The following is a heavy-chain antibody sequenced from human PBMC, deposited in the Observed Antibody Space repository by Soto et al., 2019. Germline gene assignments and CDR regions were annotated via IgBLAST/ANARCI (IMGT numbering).Heavy chain of an antibody. V-gene: IGHV4-39*01. CDR1: GGSISSSSYY. CDR2: IYSLGNT. J-gene: IGHJ4*02. CDR3: ARQIYCSSGYYYGY. D-gene: IGHD3-22*01. Sequence: QMQLQESGPGLVKPSETLSLTYTVSGGSISSSSYYWGWIRQPPGQGLEWLGTIYSLGNTYYNPSPKNRINHPVKQSKSQLVPKPRSVTAPDTGFYYCARQIYCSSGYYYGYLGQGNLVNVPS.